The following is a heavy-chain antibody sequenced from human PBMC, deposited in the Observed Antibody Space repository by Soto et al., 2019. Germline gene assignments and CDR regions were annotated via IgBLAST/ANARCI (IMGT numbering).Heavy chain of an antibody. CDR1: GYTFTSYD. CDR3: ARGERRLYYDFLSYGMDV. Sequence: QVQLVQSGAEVKKPGASVKVSCKASGYTFTSYDINWVRQATGQGLEWMGWMNPNSGNTGYAQKFQGRVTMTSNTSISTAYMELSSLRSDDTAVYFCARGERRLYYDFLSYGMDVWGQGTTVTVSS. V-gene: IGHV1-8*01. D-gene: IGHD3-3*01. J-gene: IGHJ6*02. CDR2: MNPNSGNT.